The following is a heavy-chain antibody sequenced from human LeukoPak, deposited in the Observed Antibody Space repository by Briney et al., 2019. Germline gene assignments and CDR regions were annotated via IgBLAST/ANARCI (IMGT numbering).Heavy chain of an antibody. V-gene: IGHV3-23*01. CDR1: GFTFSSYA. D-gene: IGHD4-17*01. J-gene: IGHJ4*02. Sequence: GGSLRLSCAASGFTFSSYAMSWVRQAPGKGLEWVSAISGSGGSTYHADSVKGRFTISRDNSKNTLYLQMNSLRAEDTAVYYCAKTVDGDYVVYWGQGTLVTVSS. CDR2: ISGSGGST. CDR3: AKTVDGDYVVY.